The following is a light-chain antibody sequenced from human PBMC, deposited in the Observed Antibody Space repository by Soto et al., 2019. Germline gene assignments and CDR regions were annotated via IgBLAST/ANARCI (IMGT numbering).Light chain of an antibody. Sequence: QAVVTQPASVSGSPGQSITISCTGTSSDVGGYNYVSWYQQHPGKAPKLMIYEVSYRPSGVSNRFSGSKSGNTASLTISGLQAEDEADYYCSSYTSSTTVVFGGGTKLTVL. CDR1: SSDVGGYNY. CDR3: SSYTSSTTVV. J-gene: IGLJ2*01. V-gene: IGLV2-14*01. CDR2: EVS.